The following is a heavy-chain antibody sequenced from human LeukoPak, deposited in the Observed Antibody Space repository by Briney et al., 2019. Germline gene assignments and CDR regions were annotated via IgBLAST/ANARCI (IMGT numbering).Heavy chain of an antibody. CDR3: ARAKKSMVRGVYYFDY. CDR2: IYYSGST. Sequence: SETLSLTCTVSGGSISSSSYYWGWIRQPPGKGLEWIGSIYYSGSTYYNPSLKSRVTISVDTSKNQFSLKLSSVTAADTAVYYCARAKKSMVRGVYYFDYWGQGTLVTVSS. V-gene: IGHV4-39*07. CDR1: GGSISSSSYY. J-gene: IGHJ4*02. D-gene: IGHD3-10*01.